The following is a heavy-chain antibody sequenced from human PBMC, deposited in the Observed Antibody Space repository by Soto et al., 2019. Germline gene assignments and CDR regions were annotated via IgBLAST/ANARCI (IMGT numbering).Heavy chain of an antibody. Sequence: ASVKVSCKASGYTFTSYDINWVRQATGQGLEWMGWVNPNSGNTGYAQKFRGRVTMTRNTSISTAYMELSSLRSEDTAVYYCARGSFSSYGGAFDIWGQGTMVTVSS. J-gene: IGHJ3*02. CDR2: VNPNSGNT. D-gene: IGHD3-16*01. V-gene: IGHV1-8*01. CDR1: GYTFTSYD. CDR3: ARGSFSSYGGAFDI.